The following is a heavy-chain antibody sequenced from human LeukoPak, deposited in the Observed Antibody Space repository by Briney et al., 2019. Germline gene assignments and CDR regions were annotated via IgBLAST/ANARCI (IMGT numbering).Heavy chain of an antibody. J-gene: IGHJ6*04. CDR3: ARVPRYGDYGGDV. CDR2: INHSGST. CDR1: GGSFSGYY. Sequence: TSETLSLTCTVYGGSFSGYYWSWIRQPPGKGLEWIGEINHSGSTNYSPSLKSRVTISVDTSKNQFSLKLSSVTAADTAVYYCARVPRYGDYGGDVWGKGTTVTVSS. D-gene: IGHD4-17*01. V-gene: IGHV4-34*01.